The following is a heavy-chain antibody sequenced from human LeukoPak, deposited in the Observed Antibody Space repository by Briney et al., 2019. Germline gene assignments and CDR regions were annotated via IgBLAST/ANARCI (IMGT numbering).Heavy chain of an antibody. CDR3: ARGSPYHSSGYYQTALDY. Sequence: GRSLRLSCAASGFTFSTYAMHWVRQAPGKGLEWVAVISDDGSNKYYADSVKGRFTISRDNSNNTVYLQMNRLSAEDTAVYSCARGSPYHSSGYYQTALDYWGQGTLVTVSS. J-gene: IGHJ4*02. V-gene: IGHV3-30-3*01. D-gene: IGHD3-22*01. CDR1: GFTFSTYA. CDR2: ISDDGSNK.